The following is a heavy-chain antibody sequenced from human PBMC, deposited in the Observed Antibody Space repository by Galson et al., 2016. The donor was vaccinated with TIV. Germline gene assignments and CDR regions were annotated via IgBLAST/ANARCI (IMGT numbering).Heavy chain of an antibody. CDR1: GFTFNSFA. CDR2: ISATGGST. J-gene: IGHJ4*02. D-gene: IGHD3/OR15-3a*01. Sequence: SLRLSCAASGFTFNSFAMSWVRQAPGKGLEWVSFISATGGSTYYADSVKGRFTNSRHYSKNTVYLQMNSLRPDDTAVYYCAKDVSSQVHDLGSFDSWGQGTLVIVSS. V-gene: IGHV3-23*01. CDR3: AKDVSSQVHDLGSFDS.